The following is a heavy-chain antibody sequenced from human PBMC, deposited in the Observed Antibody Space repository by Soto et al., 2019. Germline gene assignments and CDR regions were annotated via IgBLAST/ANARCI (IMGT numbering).Heavy chain of an antibody. CDR1: GYTFTGYY. Sequence: ASVKVSCKASGYTFTGYYMHWVRQAPGQGLEWMGWINPNSGGTNYAQKFQGWVTMTRDTSISTAYMELSSLRSEDTAVYYCAGRYSYGDEYYYYYGMDVWGQGTTVTVSS. CDR2: INPNSGGT. CDR3: AGRYSYGDEYYYYYGMDV. D-gene: IGHD5-18*01. J-gene: IGHJ6*02. V-gene: IGHV1-2*04.